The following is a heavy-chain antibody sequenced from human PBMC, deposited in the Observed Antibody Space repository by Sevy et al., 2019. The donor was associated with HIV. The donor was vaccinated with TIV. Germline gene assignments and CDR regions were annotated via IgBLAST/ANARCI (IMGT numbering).Heavy chain of an antibody. CDR1: GFTFSSYS. CDR2: ISSSSSTI. J-gene: IGHJ5*02. Sequence: GGSLRLSCAASGFTFSSYSMNWVRQAPGKGLEWVSYISSSSSTIYYANSVKGRFTISRDNAKNSLYLQMNSLRDEDTAVYYCARDSGRITMVRGVMGGWFDPWGQGTLVTVSS. CDR3: ARDSGRITMVRGVMGGWFDP. V-gene: IGHV3-48*02. D-gene: IGHD3-10*01.